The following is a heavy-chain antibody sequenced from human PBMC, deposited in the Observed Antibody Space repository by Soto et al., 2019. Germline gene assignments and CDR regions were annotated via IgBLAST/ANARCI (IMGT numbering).Heavy chain of an antibody. D-gene: IGHD2-15*01. CDR1: GGSISSSSYY. CDR3: ARQVVVAATPFDY. J-gene: IGHJ4*02. CDR2: IYYSGST. V-gene: IGHV4-39*01. Sequence: SETLSLTSTVSGGSISSSSYYWGWIRQPPGKGLEWIGSIYYSGSTYYNPSLKSRVTISVDTSKNQFSLKLSSVTAADTAVYYCARQVVVAATPFDYWGQGTLLTVSS.